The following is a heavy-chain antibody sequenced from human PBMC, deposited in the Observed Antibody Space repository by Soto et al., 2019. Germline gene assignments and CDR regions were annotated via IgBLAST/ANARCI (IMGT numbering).Heavy chain of an antibody. Sequence: GGSLRLSCAASGFTFSSYAMHWVRQAPGKGLEWVAVISYDGSNKYYADSVKGRFTISRDNSKNTLYLQMNSLRAEDTAVYYCERVGIRPFYYRGQRTLVTVSS. CDR1: GFTFSSYA. J-gene: IGHJ4*02. CDR3: ERVGIRPFYY. D-gene: IGHD2-21*01. CDR2: ISYDGSNK. V-gene: IGHV3-30-3*01.